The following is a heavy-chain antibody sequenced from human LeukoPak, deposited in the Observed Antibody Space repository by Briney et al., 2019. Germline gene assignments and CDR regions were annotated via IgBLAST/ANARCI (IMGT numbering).Heavy chain of an antibody. V-gene: IGHV4-4*07. J-gene: IGHJ4*02. Sequence: SETLSLTCTVSGGSISSYYWSWIRQPAGKGLEWIGRIYTSGSTNYNPSLKSRVTMSVDTSKNQFSLKLSSVTAADTAVYYCARDYGSGYDSLFHFDYWGQGTLVTVSS. CDR2: IYTSGST. CDR1: GGSISSYY. D-gene: IGHD5-12*01. CDR3: ARDYGSGYDSLFHFDY.